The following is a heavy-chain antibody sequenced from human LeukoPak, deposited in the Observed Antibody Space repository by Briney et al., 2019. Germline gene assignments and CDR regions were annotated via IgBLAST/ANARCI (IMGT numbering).Heavy chain of an antibody. CDR3: AGDGIVVVSQFDY. Sequence: GGSLRLSCAASGFTFSSYWMSWVRQAPGKGLEWVANIKQDGSEKYYVDSVKGRFTISRDNAKNSLYLQMNSLRAEDTAVYYCAGDGIVVVSQFDYWGQGTLVTVSS. D-gene: IGHD3-22*01. CDR2: IKQDGSEK. CDR1: GFTFSSYW. V-gene: IGHV3-7*01. J-gene: IGHJ4*02.